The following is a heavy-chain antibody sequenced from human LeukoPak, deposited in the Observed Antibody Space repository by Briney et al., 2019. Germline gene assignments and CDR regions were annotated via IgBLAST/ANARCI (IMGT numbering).Heavy chain of an antibody. D-gene: IGHD5-12*01. CDR3: ARDPSNSGYDYLYYFDY. J-gene: IGHJ4*02. CDR1: GYTFTGYY. V-gene: IGHV1-2*02. CDR2: INPDNGGT. Sequence: GASVKVSCKASGYTFTGYYMHWVRQAPGQGLEWMGWINPDNGGTDYAQKFQGRVTMTRDMSISTAYMELSRLRSGDTAVYYCARDPSNSGYDYLYYFDYWGQGTLVTVSS.